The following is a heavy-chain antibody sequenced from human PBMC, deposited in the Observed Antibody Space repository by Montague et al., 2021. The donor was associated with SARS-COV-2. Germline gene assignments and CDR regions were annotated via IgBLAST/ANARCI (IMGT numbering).Heavy chain of an antibody. V-gene: IGHV4-34*01. CDR3: SCGEITTRGLIYYYGMDV. CDR2: INHSGST. CDR1: GGSFSGYY. D-gene: IGHD4-11*01. Sequence: SETLSLTCAVYGGSFSGYYWTCIRQSPRKGLEWIVEINHSGSTNYNPSLKSRVTISVDTSKNQFSLKLSSVTAADTAVYYCSCGEITTRGLIYYYGMDVWGQGTPVTVSS. J-gene: IGHJ6*02.